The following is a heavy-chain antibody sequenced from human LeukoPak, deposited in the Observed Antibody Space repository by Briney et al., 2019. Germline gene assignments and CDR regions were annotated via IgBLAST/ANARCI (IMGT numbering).Heavy chain of an antibody. CDR1: GGSISSSSYY. Sequence: SSEILSLTCTVSGGSISSSSYYWGWIRQPPGKGLEWIGSIYYSGSTYYNPSLKSRVTISVDTSKNQFSLKLSSVTAADTAVYYCARSKLGYCSSTSCYGIFVPFDYWGQGTLVTVSS. D-gene: IGHD2-2*01. CDR3: ARSKLGYCSSTSCYGIFVPFDY. CDR2: IYYSGST. V-gene: IGHV4-39*01. J-gene: IGHJ4*02.